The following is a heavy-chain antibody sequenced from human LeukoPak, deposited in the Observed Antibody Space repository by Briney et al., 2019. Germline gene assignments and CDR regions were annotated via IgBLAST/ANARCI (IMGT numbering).Heavy chain of an antibody. CDR1: GYTLTELS. CDR3: ARSHSSSWPEYFQH. Sequence: GASVKVSCKVSGYTLTELSMHWVRQAPGKGLEWMGGFDPEDGETIYAQKFQGRVTMTEDTSTDTAYMELSSLRAEDTAVYYCARSHSSSWPEYFQHWGQGTLVTVSS. D-gene: IGHD6-13*01. J-gene: IGHJ1*01. CDR2: FDPEDGET. V-gene: IGHV1-24*01.